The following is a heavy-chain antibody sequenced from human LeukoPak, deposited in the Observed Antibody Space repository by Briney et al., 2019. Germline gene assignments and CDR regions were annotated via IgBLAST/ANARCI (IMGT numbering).Heavy chain of an antibody. Sequence: PSQTLSLTCAVSGGSISSDGYSWIWHRQPQGKGLECLVYIYHTGGAYYNPSLKRLLSISVDKSKNEFSLKLTSVTAADTAVYYCARGDYRSFVPWFDPWGQGALVTVSS. D-gene: IGHD3-16*01. CDR2: IYHTGGA. V-gene: IGHV4-30-2*01. J-gene: IGHJ5*02. CDR1: GGSISSDGYS. CDR3: ARGDYRSFVPWFDP.